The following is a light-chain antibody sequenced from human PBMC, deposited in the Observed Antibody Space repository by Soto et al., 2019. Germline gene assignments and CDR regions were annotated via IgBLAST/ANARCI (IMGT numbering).Light chain of an antibody. CDR3: SSYAGSNTPYV. J-gene: IGLJ1*01. CDR1: SSDVGGYNY. Sequence: QSALTQPPSASGSPGQSVTISCTGTSSDVGGYNYVSWYQQHPGKAPKLLIYEVIKRPSGVPDRFSASRSGNTASLTVSGLQAEDEADYYCSSYAGSNTPYVLGTGTKVTV. V-gene: IGLV2-8*01. CDR2: EVI.